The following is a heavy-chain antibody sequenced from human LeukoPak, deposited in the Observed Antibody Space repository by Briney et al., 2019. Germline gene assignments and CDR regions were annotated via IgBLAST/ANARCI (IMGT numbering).Heavy chain of an antibody. V-gene: IGHV3-23*01. CDR2: ISGGGGIT. Sequence: GGSLRLSCAASGFTFSSYAMSWVRQAPGKGLEWVSAISGGGGITYYADSVKGRFTISRDNSKNTLYLQMSSLRAEDTAVYYCAKLGKTDYYDSSGYFDYWGQGTLVTVS. J-gene: IGHJ4*02. CDR3: AKLGKTDYYDSSGYFDY. CDR1: GFTFSSYA. D-gene: IGHD3-22*01.